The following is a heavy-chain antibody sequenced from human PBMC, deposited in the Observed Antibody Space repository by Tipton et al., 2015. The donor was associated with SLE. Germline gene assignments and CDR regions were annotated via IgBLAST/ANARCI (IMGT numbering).Heavy chain of an antibody. CDR3: ARLQWLVLNWYFDL. V-gene: IGHV4-34*01. D-gene: IGHD6-19*01. Sequence: TLSLTCAVYGGSFSGYYWSWIRQPPGKGLEWIGEINHSGSTNYNPSLKSRVTISVDTSKNQFSLKLSSVTAADTAVYYCARLQWLVLNWYFDLWGRGTLVTVSS. J-gene: IGHJ2*01. CDR2: INHSGST. CDR1: GGSFSGYY.